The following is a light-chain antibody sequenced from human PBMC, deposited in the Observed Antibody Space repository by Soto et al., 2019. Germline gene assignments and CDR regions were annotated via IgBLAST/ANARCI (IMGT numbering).Light chain of an antibody. CDR2: DTS. V-gene: IGKV3-15*01. J-gene: IGKJ4*01. CDR1: QGIGDT. Sequence: EVVMRQSPSTLSASPGDGATLSCRASQGIGDTLAWYQHKPGQTPRLLIYDTSTWATGVPSRFSGSRSGAEFTLTISSLQSEDFAVYYCQHYNNWPLTFGGGTKVEIK. CDR3: QHYNNWPLT.